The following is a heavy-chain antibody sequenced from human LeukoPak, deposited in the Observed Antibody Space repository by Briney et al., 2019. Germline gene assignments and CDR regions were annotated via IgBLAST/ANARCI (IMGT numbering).Heavy chain of an antibody. CDR1: GFTFSGYS. D-gene: IGHD3-22*01. CDR3: ARDSTTYYYDSSGSESAAAS. Sequence: PGGSLRLSCAASGFTFSGYSMNWVRQAQGKGLEWVSSISSSSSYIYYADSVKGRFTISRDNAKNSLYLQMNSLRAEDTAVYYCARDSTTYYYDSSGSESAAASWGQGTLVTVSS. V-gene: IGHV3-21*01. J-gene: IGHJ4*02. CDR2: ISSSSSYI.